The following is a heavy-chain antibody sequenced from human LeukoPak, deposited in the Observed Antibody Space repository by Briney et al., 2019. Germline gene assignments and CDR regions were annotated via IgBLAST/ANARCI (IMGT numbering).Heavy chain of an antibody. V-gene: IGHV4-34*01. D-gene: IGHD3-22*01. CDR3: ARDADGGYYDSSGYYYRGVFDY. J-gene: IGHJ4*02. CDR2: INHSGST. Sequence: SETLSLTCAVYGGSFSGYYWSWIRQPPGKGLEWIGEINHSGSTNYNPSLKSRVTISVDTSKNQFSLKLSPVTAADTAVYYCARDADGGYYDSSGYYYRGVFDYWGQGTLVTVSS. CDR1: GGSFSGYY.